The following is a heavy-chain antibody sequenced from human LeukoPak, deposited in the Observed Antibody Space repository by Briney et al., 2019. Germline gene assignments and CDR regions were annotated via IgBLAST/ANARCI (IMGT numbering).Heavy chain of an antibody. D-gene: IGHD1-1*01. Sequence: ASVKVSCKASGYTFTSYYMHWVRQAPGQGLEWMGIINPSGGSTSYAQKFQGRATMTRDMSTSTVYMELSSLRSEDTAVYYCARGRVPSSTWYSTYYYYFYMDVWGKGTTVTVSS. V-gene: IGHV1-46*01. CDR2: INPSGGST. J-gene: IGHJ6*03. CDR3: ARGRVPSSTWYSTYYYYFYMDV. CDR1: GYTFTSYY.